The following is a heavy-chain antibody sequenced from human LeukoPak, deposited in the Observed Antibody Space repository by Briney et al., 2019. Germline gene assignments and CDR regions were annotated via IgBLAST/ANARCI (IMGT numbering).Heavy chain of an antibody. D-gene: IGHD1-26*01. CDR2: ISGSGGST. CDR3: AKGEGASGYDYYYGMDV. J-gene: IGHJ6*02. CDR1: GFTVSNNY. Sequence: GGSLRLSCAASGFTVSNNYMTWVRQAPGKGLEWVSAISGSGGSTYYAGSVKGRFTISRDNSKNTLYLQMNSLRAEDTAVYYCAKGEGASGYDYYYGMDVWGQGTTVTVSS. V-gene: IGHV3-23*01.